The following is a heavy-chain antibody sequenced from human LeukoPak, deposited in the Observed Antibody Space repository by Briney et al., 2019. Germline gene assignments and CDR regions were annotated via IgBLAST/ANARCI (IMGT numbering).Heavy chain of an antibody. D-gene: IGHD2-2*01. CDR1: GGSFSGYY. V-gene: IGHV4-34*01. J-gene: IGHJ5*02. Sequence: SETLSLTCAVYGGSFSGYYWSWIRQPPGKGLEWIGEINHSGSTNYNPSLKSRVTISVDTSKNQFSLNLSSVTAADTALYYCARGGDIVVVPAARNNWFDPWGQGTLVTVSS. CDR2: INHSGST. CDR3: ARGGDIVVVPAARNNWFDP.